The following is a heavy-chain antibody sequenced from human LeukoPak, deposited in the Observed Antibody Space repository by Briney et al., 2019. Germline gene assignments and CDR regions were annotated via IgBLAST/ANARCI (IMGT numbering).Heavy chain of an antibody. D-gene: IGHD2-2*01. Sequence: GGSLRLSCTASGFSFSTYAMNWVRQAPGKGLEWVGRIKSKTDGGTTDYAAPVKGRFIISRDDSKNTLYLQMNSLKTEDTAVYYCTTDGVVPAAMRDYWGQGTLVTVSS. CDR3: TTDGVVPAAMRDY. J-gene: IGHJ4*02. CDR1: GFSFSTYA. V-gene: IGHV3-15*01. CDR2: IKSKTDGGTT.